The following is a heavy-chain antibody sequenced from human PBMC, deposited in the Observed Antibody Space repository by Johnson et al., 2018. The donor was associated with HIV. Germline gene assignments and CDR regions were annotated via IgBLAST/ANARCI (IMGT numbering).Heavy chain of an antibody. CDR2: ISYDGSNK. J-gene: IGHJ3*02. Sequence: QMLLVESGGGLVQPGGSLRLSCVGSGFTFSSYAMHWVRQAPGKGLEWVAVISYDGSNKYYADSVKGRFTISRDNSKNTLYLQMNSLRAEDTAVYYCARALEVGATTANEAFDIWGQGTMVTVSS. D-gene: IGHD1-26*01. CDR3: ARALEVGATTANEAFDI. CDR1: GFTFSSYA. V-gene: IGHV3-30-3*01.